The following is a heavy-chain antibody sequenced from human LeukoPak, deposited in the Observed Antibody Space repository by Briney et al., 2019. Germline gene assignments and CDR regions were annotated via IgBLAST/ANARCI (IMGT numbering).Heavy chain of an antibody. V-gene: IGHV3-48*03. D-gene: IGHD3-10*01. J-gene: IGHJ4*02. CDR1: GFTFSTSE. CDR3: ARKETRGLDY. CDR2: ISDSGSAI. Sequence: GGSLRLSCAVSGFTFSTSEMNWVRQAPGKGLEWVSYISDSGSAIYYADSVKGRLTISRDNAKNSLYLQMNSLRAEDTAIYYCARKETRGLDYWGQGTLVTVSS.